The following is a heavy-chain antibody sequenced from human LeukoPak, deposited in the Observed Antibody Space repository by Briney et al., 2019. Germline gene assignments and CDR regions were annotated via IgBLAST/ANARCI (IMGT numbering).Heavy chain of an antibody. J-gene: IGHJ3*02. CDR1: GFTFDDYA. Sequence: AGRSLRLSCAASGFTFDDYAMHWVRQAPGKGLEWVSGISWNSGSIGYADSVKGRFTISRDNAKNSLYLQMNSLRAEDTALYYCAKDMTRSWELDAFDIWGQGTMVTVSS. CDR2: ISWNSGSI. V-gene: IGHV3-9*01. CDR3: AKDMTRSWELDAFDI. D-gene: IGHD1-26*01.